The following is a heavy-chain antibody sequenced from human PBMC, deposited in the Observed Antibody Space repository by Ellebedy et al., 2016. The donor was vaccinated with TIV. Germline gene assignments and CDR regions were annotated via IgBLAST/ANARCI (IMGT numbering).Heavy chain of an antibody. CDR2: VYHTGTT. CDR1: GASTRNYF. CDR3: ARLYDDGANAAWYFDV. D-gene: IGHD4-23*01. Sequence: MPSETLSLTCTVSGASTRNYFRSSIRQPPGKGLEWIGSVYHTGTTKYHPSLKSRVTMSVDTSKNHFSLKVTSVTAADTAVYYCARLYDDGANAAWYFDVWGRGTLVTVSS. V-gene: IGHV4-59*01. J-gene: IGHJ2*01.